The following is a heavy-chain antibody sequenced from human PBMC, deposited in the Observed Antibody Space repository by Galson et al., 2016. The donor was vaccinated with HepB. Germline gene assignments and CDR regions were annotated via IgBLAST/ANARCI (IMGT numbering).Heavy chain of an antibody. V-gene: IGHV3-30*03. D-gene: IGHD3-10*01. CDR2: ISYDGDTK. J-gene: IGHJ4*02. CDR1: GFTFSTYG. Sequence: SLRLSCAASGFTFSTYGMHWVRQAPGKGLEWVAVISYDGDTKYHADSVKGRFTISRDNSKNTLYLQMNSLRAEDTAVYYCARDRGGGSGSYYNDYYFDYWGQGTLVTVSS. CDR3: ARDRGGGSGSYYNDYYFDY.